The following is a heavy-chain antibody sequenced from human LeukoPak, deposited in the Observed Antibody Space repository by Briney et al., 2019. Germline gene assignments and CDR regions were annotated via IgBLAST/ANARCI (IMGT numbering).Heavy chain of an antibody. CDR1: EFTLN. Sequence: PGGSLRLSCAASEFTLNMNWVRQAPGKGLEWVSHTGTTTSSIAYADSVRGRFTISRDNSKNTLYLQMNSLRAEDTAVYYCAKMVRGVIVDAFDIWGQGTMVTVSS. CDR3: AKMVRGVIVDAFDI. V-gene: IGHV3-48*01. J-gene: IGHJ3*02. D-gene: IGHD3-10*01. CDR2: TGTTTSSI.